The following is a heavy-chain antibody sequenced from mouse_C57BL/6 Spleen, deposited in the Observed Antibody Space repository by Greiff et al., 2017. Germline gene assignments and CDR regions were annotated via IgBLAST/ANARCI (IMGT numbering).Heavy chain of an antibody. Sequence: EVQLQQSGTVLARPGASVKMSCKTSGYTFTSYWLHWVKQRPGQGLEWIGAIYPGNSDTSYNQKFKGKAKLTAVTSASTAYMELSSLTNEGSAVYYCTRKAYGNYEYYAMDYWGQGTSVTVSS. CDR3: TRKAYGNYEYYAMDY. D-gene: IGHD2-1*01. J-gene: IGHJ4*01. V-gene: IGHV1-5*01. CDR2: IYPGNSDT. CDR1: GYTFTSYW.